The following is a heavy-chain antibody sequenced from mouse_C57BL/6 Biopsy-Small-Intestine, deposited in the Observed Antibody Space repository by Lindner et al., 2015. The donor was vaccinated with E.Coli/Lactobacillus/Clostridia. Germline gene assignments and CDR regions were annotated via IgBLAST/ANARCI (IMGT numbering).Heavy chain of an antibody. CDR3: ARAAGYFDY. J-gene: IGHJ2*01. D-gene: IGHD6-1*01. V-gene: IGHV1-42*01. Sequence: VQLQESGPELVKPGASVKISCKTSGYSFTGYYMNWVKQSPEKRLEWTGEINPRTGGTAYNQKFKAKATLTVDKSSSTAYMQLKSLTSEDSASYYCARAAGYFDYWGQGTTLTVSS. CDR1: GYSFTGYY. CDR2: INPRTGGT.